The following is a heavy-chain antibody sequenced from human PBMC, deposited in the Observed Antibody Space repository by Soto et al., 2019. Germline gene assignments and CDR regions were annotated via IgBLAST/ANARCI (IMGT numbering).Heavy chain of an antibody. D-gene: IGHD3-10*01. Sequence: QVQLQESGPGLVXXSXTXSLTCTVSGGXXXGXNXAWIRQPPGKALEWVGYVYYNGGSSYNPSLKSRVTLSMDTSKSQFSLQLRSVTAAXTAVXYCARQGIGNLHGLVDVWGRGTTVTVSS. CDR3: ARQGIGNLHGLVDV. CDR1: GGXXXGXN. CDR2: VYYNGGS. V-gene: IGHV4-59*08. J-gene: IGHJ6*02.